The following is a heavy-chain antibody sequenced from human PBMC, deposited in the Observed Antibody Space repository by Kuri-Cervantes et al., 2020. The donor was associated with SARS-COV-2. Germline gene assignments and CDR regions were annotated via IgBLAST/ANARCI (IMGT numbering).Heavy chain of an antibody. CDR2: IYYSGIT. D-gene: IGHD3-10*01. CDR1: GDSISGGDYN. Sequence: SETLSLTCTVSGDSISGGDYNWSWIRQAPGKGLEWIGNIYYSGITHYASSLKSRVTMSIDTSKNEFSLELRSVTAADTAVYFCARGGVYFGSTTIFNYPDYWGQGTLVTVSS. V-gene: IGHV4-30-4*01. J-gene: IGHJ4*02. CDR3: ARGGVYFGSTTIFNYPDY.